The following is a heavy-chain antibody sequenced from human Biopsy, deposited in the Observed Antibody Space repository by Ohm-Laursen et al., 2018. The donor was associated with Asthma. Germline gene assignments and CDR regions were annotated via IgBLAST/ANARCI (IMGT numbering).Heavy chain of an antibody. CDR1: GLIFSSYG. CDR3: ARGLDYSGRSGFDY. J-gene: IGHJ4*02. V-gene: IGHV3-33*05. D-gene: IGHD3-10*01. CDR2: MSHDGSIK. Sequence: SLRLSCTPSGLIFSSYGMDWVGPAPPKRLAWVALMSHDGSIKDYADSVKGRFTISRDNSMNTLYLHMNSLRVEDTAVYYCARGLDYSGRSGFDYWGQGTLVTVSS.